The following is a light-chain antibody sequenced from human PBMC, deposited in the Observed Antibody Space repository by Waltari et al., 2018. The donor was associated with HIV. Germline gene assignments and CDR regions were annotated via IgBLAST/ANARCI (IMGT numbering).Light chain of an antibody. V-gene: IGLV2-14*03. Sequence: QSALTQPASVSGSPGQSITISCTGTSSDVGGYNYGPWYQQHPGKAPKLMIYAVSNRPSGVSNRFSGSKSGNTASLTISGLQAEDEADYYCSSYTSSRSYVFGTGTRVTV. J-gene: IGLJ1*01. CDR3: SSYTSSRSYV. CDR2: AVS. CDR1: SSDVGGYNY.